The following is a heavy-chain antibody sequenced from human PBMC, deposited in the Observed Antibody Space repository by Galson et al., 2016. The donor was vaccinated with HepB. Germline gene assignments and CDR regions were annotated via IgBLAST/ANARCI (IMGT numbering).Heavy chain of an antibody. CDR1: GYTFINYA. CDR3: ARVGDCTTTTCYSRYYYHGMDV. D-gene: IGHD2-2*02. CDR2: INGGNDKT. V-gene: IGHV1-3*01. J-gene: IGHJ6*02. Sequence: SVKVSCKASGYTFINYAMHWVRQAPGQRLEWLGWINGGNDKTRYSQKLQGRLTITRDTSANTVYMELSSLRSEDTAVYYCARVGDCTTTTCYSRYYYHGMDVWGQGTTVAVSS.